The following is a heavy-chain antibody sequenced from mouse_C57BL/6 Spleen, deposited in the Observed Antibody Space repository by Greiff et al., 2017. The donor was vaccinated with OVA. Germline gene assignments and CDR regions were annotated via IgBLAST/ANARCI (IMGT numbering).Heavy chain of an antibody. V-gene: IGHV1-80*01. CDR3: ARSEGAYYSNYFDY. CDR2: IYPGDGDT. CDR1: GYAFSSSW. J-gene: IGHJ2*01. Sequence: QVQLQQSGAELVKPGASVKISCKASGYAFSSSWMNWVQQRPGKGLEWIGQIYPGDGDTNYNGKFKGKATLTADKSSSTAYMQLSSLTSEDSAVYFCARSEGAYYSNYFDYWGQGTTLTVSS. D-gene: IGHD2-5*01.